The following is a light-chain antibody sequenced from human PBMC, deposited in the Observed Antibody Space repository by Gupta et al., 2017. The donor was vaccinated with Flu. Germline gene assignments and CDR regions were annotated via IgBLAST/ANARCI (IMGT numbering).Light chain of an antibody. J-gene: IGLJ3*02. V-gene: IGLV3-1*01. CDR2: QDS. Sequence: SYELTQPPSVSVSPGQTASITCPGDKLGDKYACWYQQEPGQSPLLVIYQDSKRPSGVPERFSGSNSGNKATLTIGGTQAVDEADYYCQAGDSSSGVFGGGTKMTVL. CDR1: KLGDKY. CDR3: QAGDSSSGV.